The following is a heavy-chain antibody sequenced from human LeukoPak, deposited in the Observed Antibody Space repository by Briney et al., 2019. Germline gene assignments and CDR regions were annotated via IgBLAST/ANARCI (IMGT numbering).Heavy chain of an antibody. J-gene: IGHJ4*02. CDR3: ARGDSSGYPLDY. V-gene: IGHV4-30-4*01. Sequence: SETLSLTCTVSGGSISSGDYYWSWIRQPPGKGLEWIGYIYYSGSTYYNPSLKSRVTISVDTSKNQFSLKLSSVTAADTAVYYCARGDSSGYPLDYWGQGTLVTASS. CDR2: IYYSGST. CDR1: GGSISSGDYY. D-gene: IGHD3-22*01.